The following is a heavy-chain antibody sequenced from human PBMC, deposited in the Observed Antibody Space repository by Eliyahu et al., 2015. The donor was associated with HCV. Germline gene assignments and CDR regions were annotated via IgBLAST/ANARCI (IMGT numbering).Heavy chain of an antibody. V-gene: IGHV3-30-3*01. CDR2: ISYDGSNK. CDR3: ARVGYSSGWDYWYFDL. CDR1: GXTFSXXA. Sequence: QVQLVESGGGVVQXGRSLRLSXAASGXTFSXXAXXWVRQAPGKGLEWVAVISYDGSNKYYADSVKGRFTISRDNSKNTLYLQMNSLRAEDTAVYYCARVGYSSGWDYWYFDLWGRGTLVTVSS. D-gene: IGHD6-19*01. J-gene: IGHJ2*01.